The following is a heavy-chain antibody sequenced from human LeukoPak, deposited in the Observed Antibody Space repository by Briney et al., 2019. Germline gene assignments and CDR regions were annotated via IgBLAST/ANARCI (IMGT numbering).Heavy chain of an antibody. J-gene: IGHJ4*02. CDR3: AIDFWSGYSDY. V-gene: IGHV3-23*01. D-gene: IGHD3-3*01. CDR2: ISGSGGST. CDR1: GFTFSSYA. Sequence: GGSLRLSCAASGFTFSSYAMSWVRQAPGKGLEWVSAISGSGGSTYYADSVKGRFTISRDNSKNTLYLQMDSLRAEDTALYYCAIDFWSGYSDYWGQGTLVTVSS.